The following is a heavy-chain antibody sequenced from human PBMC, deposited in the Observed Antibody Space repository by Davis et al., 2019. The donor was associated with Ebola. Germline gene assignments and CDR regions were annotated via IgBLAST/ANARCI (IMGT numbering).Heavy chain of an antibody. D-gene: IGHD3-10*01. Sequence: GSLRLSCSVSGGPISSHYWSWIRQPPGKGLEWIGYIYNSGNIKYNPSLKSRVTISVDTSKNQFSLQLSSVTAADTAVYYCARVLIYGSGSYLFDYWGQGSLVTVSS. J-gene: IGHJ4*02. V-gene: IGHV4-59*11. CDR3: ARVLIYGSGSYLFDY. CDR1: GGPISSHY. CDR2: IYNSGNI.